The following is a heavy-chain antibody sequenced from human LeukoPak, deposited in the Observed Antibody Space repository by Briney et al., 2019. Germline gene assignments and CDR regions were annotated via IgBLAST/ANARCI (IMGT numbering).Heavy chain of an antibody. CDR2: IYYSGST. Sequence: PSETLSLTCTVSGGSISSSSYYWGWIRQPPGKGLEWIGSIYYSGSTYYNPSLKSRVTISVDTSKNQFSLKLSSVTAADTAVYYCARVLRNYDFWSGHRIASTFDYWGQGTLVTVSS. V-gene: IGHV4-39*01. J-gene: IGHJ4*02. CDR3: ARVLRNYDFWSGHRIASTFDY. CDR1: GGSISSSSYY. D-gene: IGHD3-3*01.